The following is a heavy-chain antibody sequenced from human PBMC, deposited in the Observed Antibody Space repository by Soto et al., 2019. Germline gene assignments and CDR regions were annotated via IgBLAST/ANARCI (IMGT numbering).Heavy chain of an antibody. Sequence: GASVKVSCKASGYTFTSYAMHWVRQAPGQRLEWMGWINAGNGNTKYSQKFQGRVTITRDTSASTAYMELSSLRSEDTAVYYCARVGGSSCQYFFDYRGQGSPVTVSS. V-gene: IGHV1-3*01. D-gene: IGHD6-13*01. CDR2: INAGNGNT. CDR3: ARVGGSSCQYFFDY. CDR1: GYTFTSYA. J-gene: IGHJ4*02.